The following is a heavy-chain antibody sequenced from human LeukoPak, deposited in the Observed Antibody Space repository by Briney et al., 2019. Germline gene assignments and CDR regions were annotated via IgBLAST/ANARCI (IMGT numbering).Heavy chain of an antibody. CDR2: IIPILGIA. CDR3: ARYDFWSGYYRTPYYYGMDV. V-gene: IGHV1-69*04. Sequence: ASVKVSCKASGGTFSSYAISWVRQAPGQGLEWMGRIIPILGIANYAQKFQGRVTMTTDTSTSTAYMELRSLRSDDTAVYYCARYDFWSGYYRTPYYYGMDVWGQGTTVTVSS. CDR1: GGTFSSYA. D-gene: IGHD3-3*01. J-gene: IGHJ6*02.